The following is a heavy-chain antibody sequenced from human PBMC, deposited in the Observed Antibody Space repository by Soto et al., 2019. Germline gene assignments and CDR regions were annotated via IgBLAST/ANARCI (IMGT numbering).Heavy chain of an antibody. CDR1: GGTFSSYA. CDR2: IIPIFGTA. Sequence: VKVSCKASGGTFSSYAISWVRQAPGQGLEWMGGIIPIFGTANYAQKFQGRVTITADESTSTAYMELSSLRSEDTAVYYCARDSAAAGREGYYYYGMDVWGQGTTVTVSS. CDR3: ARDSAAAGREGYYYYGMDV. V-gene: IGHV1-69*13. D-gene: IGHD6-13*01. J-gene: IGHJ6*02.